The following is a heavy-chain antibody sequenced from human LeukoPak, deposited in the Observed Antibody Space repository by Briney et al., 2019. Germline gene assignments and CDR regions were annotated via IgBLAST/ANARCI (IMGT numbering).Heavy chain of an antibody. CDR1: GFSVSSNY. J-gene: IGHJ4*02. V-gene: IGHV3-7*01. CDR2: IKQDGSEK. Sequence: GGSLRLSCAASGFSVSSNYMSWVRQAPGKGLEWVANIKQDGSEKYYVDSVKGRFTISRDNAKNSLYLQMNSLRAEDTAVYYCAKDRYYYGSGHSNWGQGTLVTVSS. CDR3: AKDRYYYGSGHSN. D-gene: IGHD3-10*01.